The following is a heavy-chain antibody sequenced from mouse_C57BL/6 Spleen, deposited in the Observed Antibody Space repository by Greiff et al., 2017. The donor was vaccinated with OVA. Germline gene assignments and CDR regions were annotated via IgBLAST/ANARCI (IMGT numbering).Heavy chain of an antibody. V-gene: IGHV5-4*01. CDR2: ISDGGSYT. D-gene: IGHD1-1*01. CDR1: GFTFSSYA. J-gene: IGHJ1*03. CDR3: ARDGDCGSSSYWYFDV. Sequence: DVMLVESGGGLVKPGGSLKLSCAASGFTFSSYAMSWVRQTPEKRLEWVATISDGGSYTYYPDNVKGRFTISRDNAKNTLYLQMSHLKSEDTAMYYCARDGDCGSSSYWYFDVWGTGTTVTVSS.